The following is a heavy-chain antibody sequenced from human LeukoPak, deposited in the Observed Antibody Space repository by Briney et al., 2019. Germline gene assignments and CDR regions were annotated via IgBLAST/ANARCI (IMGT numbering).Heavy chain of an antibody. J-gene: IGHJ4*02. CDR1: GFTFSSYA. D-gene: IGHD2-2*02. Sequence: GGSLRLACAASGFTFSSYAMSWVRQAPGKGLEWVSAISGSGGSTYYADSAKGRFTISRDNSKNTLYLQMNSLRAEDTAVYYCAKDKACSSTSCYSSYGNWGQGTLVTVSS. CDR3: AKDKACSSTSCYSSYGN. V-gene: IGHV3-23*01. CDR2: ISGSGGST.